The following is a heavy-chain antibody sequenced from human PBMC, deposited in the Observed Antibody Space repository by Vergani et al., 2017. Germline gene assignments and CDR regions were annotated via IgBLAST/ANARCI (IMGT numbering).Heavy chain of an antibody. CDR2: LSASDRRT. CDR1: GFTFIMHA. Sequence: EVQLLESGGDLVQPGGSLRLSCAASGFTFIMHAMSWVRQAPGKGLEWVSTLSASDRRTHYADSVKGRFTISRDISKNTLFLHMNSLRPEDTALYYCAKDHYDFWSGYPNLSPFDLWGRGTLVTVSS. CDR3: AKDHYDFWSGYPNLSPFDL. J-gene: IGHJ2*01. V-gene: IGHV3-23*01. D-gene: IGHD3-3*01.